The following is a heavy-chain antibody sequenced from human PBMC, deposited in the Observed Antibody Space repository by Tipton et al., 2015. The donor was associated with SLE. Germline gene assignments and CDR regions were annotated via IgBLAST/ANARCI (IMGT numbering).Heavy chain of an antibody. CDR2: IYYSGST. Sequence: TLSLTCTVSGGSISSSSYYWGWIRQPPGKGLEWIGSIYYSGSTYYNPSLKSRFTISVDTSKNQFSLKLSSVTAADTAVYYCARELQQLVAFDIWGQGTMLIVSS. CDR3: ARELQQLVAFDI. D-gene: IGHD6-6*01. CDR1: GGSISSSSYY. J-gene: IGHJ3*02. V-gene: IGHV4-39*07.